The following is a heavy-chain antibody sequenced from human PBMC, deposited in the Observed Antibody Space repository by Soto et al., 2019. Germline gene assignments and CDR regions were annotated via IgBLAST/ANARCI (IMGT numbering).Heavy chain of an antibody. CDR3: ARLVYDFWSGYYTGFSYYYYMDV. CDR2: IYYSGST. J-gene: IGHJ6*03. Sequence: SETLSLTCTVSGGSISSSSYYWGWIRQPPGKGLEWIGSIYYSGSTYYNPSLKSRVTISVDTSKNQFSLKLSSVTAADTAVYYCARLVYDFWSGYYTGFSYYYYMDVWGKGTTVTVSS. CDR1: GGSISSSSYY. D-gene: IGHD3-3*01. V-gene: IGHV4-39*01.